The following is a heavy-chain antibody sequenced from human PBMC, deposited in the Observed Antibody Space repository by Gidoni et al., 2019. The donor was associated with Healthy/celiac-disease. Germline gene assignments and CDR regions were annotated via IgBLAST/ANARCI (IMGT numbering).Heavy chain of an antibody. D-gene: IGHD6-13*01. CDR3: AREAAAGQSQWFDP. J-gene: IGHJ5*02. V-gene: IGHV4-4*07. CDR2: IYTSGST. Sequence: QVQLQESGPGLVKPSETLSLTCTVSGGSISSYYWSWIRQPAGKGLEWIGRIYTSGSTNYNPSLKSRVTMSVDTSKNQFSLKLSSVTAADTAVYYCAREAAAGQSQWFDPWGQGTLVTVSS. CDR1: GGSISSYY.